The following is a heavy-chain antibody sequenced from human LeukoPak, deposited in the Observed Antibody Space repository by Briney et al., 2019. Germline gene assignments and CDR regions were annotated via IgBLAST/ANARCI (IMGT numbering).Heavy chain of an antibody. Sequence: ASVKVSCKASGYTFTGYYMHWVRQAPGRGLEWMGWINPNSGGTNYAQKVQGRVTMTRDTSISTAYMELSRLRSDDTAVYYCATFRDWLLGPGDYYYMDVWGKGTTVTVSS. CDR1: GYTFTGYY. CDR3: ATFRDWLLGPGDYYYMDV. V-gene: IGHV1-2*02. CDR2: INPNSGGT. D-gene: IGHD3/OR15-3a*01. J-gene: IGHJ6*03.